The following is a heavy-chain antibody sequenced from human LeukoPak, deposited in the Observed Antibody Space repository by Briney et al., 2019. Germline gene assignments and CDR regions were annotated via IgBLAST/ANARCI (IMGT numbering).Heavy chain of an antibody. J-gene: IGHJ4*02. D-gene: IGHD5-18*01. CDR2: IYYSGST. CDR1: GGSISIYY. Sequence: SETLSLTCTVSGGSISIYYWSWIRQPPGKGLEWIGYIYYSGSTNYNPSLKSRVTISVDTSKNQFSLKLSSVTAADTAVYYCARHPHVDTAMALFDYWGQGTLVTVSS. V-gene: IGHV4-59*08. CDR3: ARHPHVDTAMALFDY.